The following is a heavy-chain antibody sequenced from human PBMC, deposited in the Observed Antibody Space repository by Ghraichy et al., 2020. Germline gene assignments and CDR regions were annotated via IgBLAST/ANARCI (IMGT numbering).Heavy chain of an antibody. CDR1: GFTLTNYW. D-gene: IGHD2-2*02. CDR3: NCLLVGPAAIKNDY. CDR2: INSDGRST. Sequence: GGSLRLSCAASGFTLTNYWMHWVRQAPGKGLVWVARINSDGRSTNYADSVKGRFTISRDNAKNTMYLQMDSLRDEDTAVYYCNCLLVGPAAIKNDYFGQGTLVSVCS. J-gene: IGHJ4*02. V-gene: IGHV3-74*01.